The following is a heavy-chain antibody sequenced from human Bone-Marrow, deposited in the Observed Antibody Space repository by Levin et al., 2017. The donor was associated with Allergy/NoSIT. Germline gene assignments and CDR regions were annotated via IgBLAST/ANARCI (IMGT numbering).Heavy chain of an antibody. J-gene: IGHJ6*03. V-gene: IGHV4-59*01. D-gene: IGHD4-23*01. Sequence: SQTLSLTCTVSGGSISSYYWTWIRQAPEKRLEWIGYIYYNGKSNYNPSLKTRVSISIDTSKNLLSLSLSSVTAADSAIYYCARAIPSGGNSYYYYYMDVWGKGITVTVSS. CDR1: GGSISSYY. CDR2: IYYNGKS. CDR3: ARAIPSGGNSYYYYYMDV.